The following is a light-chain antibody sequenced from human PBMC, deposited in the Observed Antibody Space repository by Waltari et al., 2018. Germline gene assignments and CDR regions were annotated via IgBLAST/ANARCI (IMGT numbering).Light chain of an antibody. CDR3: QQYYSSPYT. J-gene: IGKJ2*01. V-gene: IGKV4-1*01. Sequence: DIVMTQSPHSLAVSLGARATIDCKSNQTVLYSSNNKDYLAWYQQKPGQPPKLVFYWASTRESGVPDRFSASGSGTDFTLTISSLQAEDVAVYYCQQYYSSPYTFGQGTKLEIK. CDR1: QTVLYSSNNKDY. CDR2: WAS.